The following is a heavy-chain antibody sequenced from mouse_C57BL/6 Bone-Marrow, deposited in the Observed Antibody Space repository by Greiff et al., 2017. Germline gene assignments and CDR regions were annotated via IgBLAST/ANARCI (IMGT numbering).Heavy chain of an antibody. J-gene: IGHJ3*01. Sequence: VQLKESGPVLVKPGASVKMSCTASGFTFTDYYMNWVKQSHGKSLVWIGVINPYNGGTSYNQKFKGKATLTVDKSSSTAYLELNSLTSEDSAVYYCARGYYDSSSWFAYWGQGTLVTVSA. D-gene: IGHD1-1*01. CDR3: ARGYYDSSSWFAY. CDR2: INPYNGGT. V-gene: IGHV1-19*01. CDR1: GFTFTDYY.